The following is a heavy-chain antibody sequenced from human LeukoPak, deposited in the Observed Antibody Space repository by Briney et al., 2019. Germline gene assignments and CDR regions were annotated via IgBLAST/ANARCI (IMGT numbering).Heavy chain of an antibody. CDR3: ARVSMVYADPGDYEDY. CDR2: ISSSGSTI. D-gene: IGHD2-8*01. V-gene: IGHV3-11*04. J-gene: IGHJ4*02. Sequence: GGSLRLSCAASGFTFNNYAMSWIRQAPGKGLEWVSYISSSGSTIYYADSVKGRFTISRDNAKNSLYLQMNTLRAEDTAVYYCARVSMVYADPGDYEDYWGQGTLVTVSS. CDR1: GFTFNNYA.